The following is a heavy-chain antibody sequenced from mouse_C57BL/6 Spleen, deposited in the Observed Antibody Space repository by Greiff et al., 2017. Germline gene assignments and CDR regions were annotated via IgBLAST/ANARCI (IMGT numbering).Heavy chain of an antibody. Sequence: QVKLQQPGAELVKPGASVTLSCKASGYTFTSYWMHWVKQRPGQGLEWIGMIHPNSGSTNYNEKFKSKATLTVDKSSSTAYMQLSSLTSEDSAVYYCARGTAQALYFDYWGQGTTLTVSS. CDR2: IHPNSGST. J-gene: IGHJ2*01. D-gene: IGHD3-2*02. CDR3: ARGTAQALYFDY. CDR1: GYTFTSYW. V-gene: IGHV1-64*01.